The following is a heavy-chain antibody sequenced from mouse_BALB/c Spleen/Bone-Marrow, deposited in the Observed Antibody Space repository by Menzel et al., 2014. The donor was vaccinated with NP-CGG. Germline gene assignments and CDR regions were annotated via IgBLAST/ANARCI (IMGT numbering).Heavy chain of an antibody. CDR1: GYTFSGYW. Sequence: VQLQQSGTELMKPGASVKISCTATGYTFSGYWIEWVKQRPGHGLEWIGEILPGSGHSNYNEKFKGKATFTADTSSNTAYMQLSSLTSEDSAVSYCARKWPYYCGSRGDCLDYWGQGTSVTVSS. CDR2: ILPGSGHS. CDR3: ARKWPYYCGSRGDCLDY. V-gene: IGHV1-9*01. J-gene: IGHJ4*01. D-gene: IGHD1-1*01.